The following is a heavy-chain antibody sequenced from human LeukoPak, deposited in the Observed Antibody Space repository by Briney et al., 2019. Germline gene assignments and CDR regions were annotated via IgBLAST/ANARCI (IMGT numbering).Heavy chain of an antibody. CDR2: INHSGST. J-gene: IGHJ4*02. CDR1: GGSFSGYH. V-gene: IGHV4-34*01. D-gene: IGHD5-24*01. CDR3: AREMATARFDY. Sequence: PSETLSLTCAVYGGSFSGYHWSWIRQPPGKGLEWIGEINHSGSTNYNPSLKSRVTISVDTSKNQFSLKLSSVTAADTAVYYCAREMATARFDYWGQGTLVTVSS.